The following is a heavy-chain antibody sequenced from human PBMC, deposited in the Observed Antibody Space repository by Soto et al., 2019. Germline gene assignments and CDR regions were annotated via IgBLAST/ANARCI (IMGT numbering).Heavy chain of an antibody. CDR3: ARDRLRGYDSSGFYS. Sequence: QVQLVQSGAELRKPGASVKVSCKASGYSFSSYGINWVRQAPGQGLEWMGWINTYNGNRNYAQKFEDRVTMTTATSTNTVYMELRSLNSDDTAIYYCARDRLRGYDSSGFYSWGQGTLVTVSS. CDR2: INTYNGNR. V-gene: IGHV1-18*01. J-gene: IGHJ4*02. CDR1: GYSFSSYG. D-gene: IGHD3-22*01.